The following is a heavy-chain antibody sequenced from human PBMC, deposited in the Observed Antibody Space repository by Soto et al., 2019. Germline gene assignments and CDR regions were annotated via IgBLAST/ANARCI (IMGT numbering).Heavy chain of an antibody. CDR2: ISSSSSTI. J-gene: IGHJ4*02. CDR1: GFTFSSYS. D-gene: IGHD5-18*01. CDR3: ARDSGYSYGPFDY. V-gene: IGHV3-48*01. Sequence: EVQLVESGGGLVQPGGSLRLSCAASGFTFSSYSMNWVRQAPGKGLEWVSYISSSSSTIYYADSVKGPFTISRDNAKNSLYLQMNSLRAEDTAVYYCARDSGYSYGPFDYWGQGTLVTVSS.